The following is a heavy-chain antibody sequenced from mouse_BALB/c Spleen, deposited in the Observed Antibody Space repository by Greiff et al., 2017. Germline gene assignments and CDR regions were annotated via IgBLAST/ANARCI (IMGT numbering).Heavy chain of an antibody. V-gene: IGHV2-6-7*01. CDR1: GFSLTGYG. Sequence: VQLVESGPGLVAPSQSLSITCTVSGFSLTGYGVNWVRQPPGKGLEWLGMIWGDGSTDYNSALKSRLSISKDNSKSQVFLKMNSLQTDDTARYYCARDEEVRYYGYAWFAYWGQGTLVTVSA. CDR2: IWGDGST. CDR3: ARDEEVRYYGYAWFAY. J-gene: IGHJ3*01. D-gene: IGHD2-2*01.